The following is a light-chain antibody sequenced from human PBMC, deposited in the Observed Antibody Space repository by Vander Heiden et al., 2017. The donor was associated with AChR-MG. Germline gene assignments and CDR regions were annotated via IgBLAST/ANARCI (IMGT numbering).Light chain of an antibody. Sequence: SYELTQPPSVSVSLGQMARITPSGDALPKKYAYWYQQKPGQYPVLVIYKDSRRPSGIPERFSGSSSGTIVTLTISGVQAEDEADYYCLSADSSGTPWVFGGGTKLTVL. CDR3: LSADSSGTPWV. J-gene: IGLJ3*02. V-gene: IGLV3-16*01. CDR1: ALPKKY. CDR2: KDS.